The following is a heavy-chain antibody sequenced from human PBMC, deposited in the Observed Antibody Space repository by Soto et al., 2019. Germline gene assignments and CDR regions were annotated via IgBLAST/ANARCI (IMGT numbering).Heavy chain of an antibody. CDR1: GFSFNTYG. V-gene: IGHV3-21*01. CDR2: ISSSSSYI. J-gene: IGHJ4*02. CDR3: ARALDVGYLDY. D-gene: IGHD1-1*01. Sequence: EVQLVESGGGLVRPGGSLRLSCAASGFSFNTYGMNWVRQAPGKGLEWVSSISSSSSYIYYAESLKGRFTISRDNAKNSLSLHMTSLGAEDTGIYYCARALDVGYLDYWGQGTLVTVSS.